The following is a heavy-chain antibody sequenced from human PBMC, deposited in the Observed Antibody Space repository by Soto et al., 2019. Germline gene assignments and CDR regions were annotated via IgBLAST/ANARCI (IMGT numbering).Heavy chain of an antibody. CDR3: AKRRGAGGNFDY. D-gene: IGHD1-26*01. V-gene: IGHV3-23*01. J-gene: IGHJ4*02. CDR1: GFTFSSYA. CDR2: VSIGGST. Sequence: DVQLLESGGGLVQPEGSLRLSCAASGFTFSSYAMGWVRQGPGKGLEWVAVVSIGGSTHYADAVRGRFTISRDNSKNTLPLQMNSLTAEDTAVYFCAKRRGAGGNFDYWGQGALVTVS.